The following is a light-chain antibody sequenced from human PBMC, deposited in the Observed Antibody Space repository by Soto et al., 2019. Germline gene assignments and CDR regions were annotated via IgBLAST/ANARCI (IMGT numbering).Light chain of an antibody. J-gene: IGKJ5*01. Sequence: EIVMTQSPATLSVSPGERATLSCRASQNILSNLAWYQQNPGQAPRLLIYGASTRATGIPARFSGSGSGTGFTLTISSLQSEDFEIYYCQQYNNWPITFGQGTRLEIK. CDR3: QQYNNWPIT. CDR2: GAS. CDR1: QNILSN. V-gene: IGKV3-15*01.